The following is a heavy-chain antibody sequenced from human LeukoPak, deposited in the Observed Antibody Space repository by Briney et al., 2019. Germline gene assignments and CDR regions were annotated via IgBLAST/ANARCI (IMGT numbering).Heavy chain of an antibody. Sequence: GGSLRLSCAASGFTFSSYAMTWVRQAPGKGLGWVSSISGSDGSTYYADSVKGRFTISRDNAKNSLFLQTNSLRVDDTAVYYCARDSGWFRFDYWGQGTLVTVSS. D-gene: IGHD6-19*01. CDR2: ISGSDGST. CDR1: GFTFSSYA. J-gene: IGHJ4*02. CDR3: ARDSGWFRFDY. V-gene: IGHV3-23*01.